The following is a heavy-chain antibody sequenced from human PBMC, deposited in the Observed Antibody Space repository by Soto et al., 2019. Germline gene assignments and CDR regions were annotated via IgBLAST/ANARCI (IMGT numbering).Heavy chain of an antibody. CDR2: ISAYNGNT. V-gene: IGHV1-18*01. CDR1: GYTFTNYA. Sequence: QVQLVQSGAEVKKPGASVKVSCKASGYTFTNYAFSWVRQAPGQGLEWMGWISAYNGNTNNPQKLQGRVTMTTDTAPSTAYMALRSLRSADTTVYYCARDLAAAGPFDCWGQGTLVTVSS. J-gene: IGHJ4*02. D-gene: IGHD6-13*01. CDR3: ARDLAAAGPFDC.